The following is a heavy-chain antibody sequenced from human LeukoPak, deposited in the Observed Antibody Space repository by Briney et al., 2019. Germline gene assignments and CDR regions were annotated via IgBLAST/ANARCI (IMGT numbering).Heavy chain of an antibody. Sequence: SETLSLTCTFSGGSINNFYWSWIRQPAGKGLEWIGRIHASENTNYNPSLKSRVTMSVDTSKNQFSLNLSSVTAADTAVYYCARGSNYYGSGSAYYYYMDVWGKGTTVTVSS. J-gene: IGHJ6*03. CDR2: IHASENT. CDR1: GGSINNFY. D-gene: IGHD3-10*01. CDR3: ARGSNYYGSGSAYYYYMDV. V-gene: IGHV4-4*07.